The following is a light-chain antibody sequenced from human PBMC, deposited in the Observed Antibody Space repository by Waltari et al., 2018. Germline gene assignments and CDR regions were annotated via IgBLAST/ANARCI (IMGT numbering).Light chain of an antibody. CDR2: EVS. CDR3: GSFTSSTHSRV. V-gene: IGLV2-14*01. CDR1: SSDVGGYNY. J-gene: IGLJ3*02. Sequence: QSALTQPASVSGSPGQSITISCTGTSSDVGGYNYVSWYQQHPGKAPKLMIYEVSNRPSGIPNRFSGSKSGNTASLTISGLQAEDEGDYYCGSFTSSTHSRVFGGGTKLTVL.